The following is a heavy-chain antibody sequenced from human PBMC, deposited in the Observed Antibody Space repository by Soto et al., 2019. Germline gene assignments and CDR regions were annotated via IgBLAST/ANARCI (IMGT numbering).Heavy chain of an antibody. CDR2: INPRGGGT. V-gene: IGHV1-46*03. D-gene: IGHD3-22*01. CDR1: GYIFTDHY. J-gene: IGHJ3*02. CDR3: GRDSGEYYDESNRPYNAFYK. Sequence: QVQLVQSGAEVRKPGASVKVSCKTSGYIFTDHYIQWVRQAPGQGLEWMGMINPRGGGTTYTERFQGRVAMTRDTSASTVYMELSSLTPEETAVYYCGRDSGEYYDESNRPYNAFYKLGQGTLVTVSS.